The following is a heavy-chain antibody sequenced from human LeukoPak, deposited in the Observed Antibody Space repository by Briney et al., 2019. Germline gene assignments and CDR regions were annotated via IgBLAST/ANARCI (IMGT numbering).Heavy chain of an antibody. CDR3: ARDGSNWNWWFDP. CDR2: IYYKGST. V-gene: IGHV4-39*07. CDR1: GGSISSSSHY. J-gene: IGHJ5*02. Sequence: SETLSLTCTVSGGSISSSSHYWGWNRQPPGKGLEFIGSIYYKGSTYCNPSLKSRVTLSVDTSKNQFSLKLNSVTAADTAVYYCARDGSNWNWWFDPWGQGTLVAVSS. D-gene: IGHD1-1*01.